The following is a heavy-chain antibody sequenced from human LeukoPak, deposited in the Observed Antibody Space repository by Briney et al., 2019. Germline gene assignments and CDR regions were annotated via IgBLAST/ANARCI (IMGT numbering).Heavy chain of an antibody. V-gene: IGHV1-24*01. D-gene: IGHD1-26*01. CDR1: GYTLTELS. J-gene: IGHJ4*02. Sequence: GASVKVSCKVSGYTLTELSMNWVRRAPGKGLEWMGGFDPEDGETIYAQKFQGRVTMTEDTSTDTAYMERSSMRSEDTAVYYCATLQWELEYWGQGTLVTVSS. CDR2: FDPEDGET. CDR3: ATLQWELEY.